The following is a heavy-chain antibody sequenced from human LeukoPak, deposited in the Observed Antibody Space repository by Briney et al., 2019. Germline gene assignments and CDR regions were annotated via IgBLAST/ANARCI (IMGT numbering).Heavy chain of an antibody. D-gene: IGHD2-2*01. J-gene: IGHJ2*01. CDR1: GGSTSRFF. CDR2: MYAKGST. V-gene: IGHV4-4*08. Sequence: SQTLSLTCSLSGGSTSRFFWTWVRQSPGNGIEWNGYMYAKGSTDSRPSLTRGVTTSLDTSQSHISLWLTSAAAADTGVYYCARRGFCTSPNCLRFWYLDLWGRGTLVTVSS. CDR3: ARRGFCTSPNCLRFWYLDL.